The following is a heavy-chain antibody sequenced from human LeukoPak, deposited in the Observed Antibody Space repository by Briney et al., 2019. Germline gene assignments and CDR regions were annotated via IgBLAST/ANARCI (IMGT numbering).Heavy chain of an antibody. J-gene: IGHJ3*01. V-gene: IGHV3-48*04. CDR1: GFTFSTYS. CDR3: AKDRGGSSELGDAFDV. Sequence: PGGSLRLSCAASGFTFSTYSMNWVRQAPGKGLEWVSYITSSSLTIYYADSVKGRFTISRDNAKNSLYLQMNSLRPEDTALYYCAKDRGGSSELGDAFDVWGQGTMVRVSS. D-gene: IGHD1-26*01. CDR2: ITSSSLTI.